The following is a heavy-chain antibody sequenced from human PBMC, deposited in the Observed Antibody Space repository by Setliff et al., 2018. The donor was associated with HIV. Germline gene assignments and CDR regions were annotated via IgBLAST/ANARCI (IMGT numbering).Heavy chain of an antibody. CDR3: ASARIPTGGTSTSLDY. V-gene: IGHV3-7*01. D-gene: IGHD1-1*01. Sequence: GGSLRLSCAASGFTFSSYWMSWVRQPPGKGLEWVANIKQDGSEEYRVDSVKGRFTISRDNAKNSLYLQMNTLRPEDTAVYYCASARIPTGGTSTSLDYWGQGALVTVSS. CDR2: IKQDGSEE. CDR1: GFTFSSYW. J-gene: IGHJ4*02.